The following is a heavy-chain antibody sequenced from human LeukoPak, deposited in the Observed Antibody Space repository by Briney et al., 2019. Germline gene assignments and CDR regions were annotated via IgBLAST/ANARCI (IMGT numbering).Heavy chain of an antibody. CDR2: ISSSSSTI. D-gene: IGHD2-21*02. CDR3: ASRLAYCGGDCLVGGYFDY. Sequence: PGGSLRLSCAASGFTFSSYSMNWVRQAPGKGLEWVSYISSSSSTIYYADSVKGRFTISRDNAKNSLYLQMNSLRAEDTAVYYCASRLAYCGGDCLVGGYFDYWGQGTLVTVSS. CDR1: GFTFSSYS. V-gene: IGHV3-48*04. J-gene: IGHJ4*02.